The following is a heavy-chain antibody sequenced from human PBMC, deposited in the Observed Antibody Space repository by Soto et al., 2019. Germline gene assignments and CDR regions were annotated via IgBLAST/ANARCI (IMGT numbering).Heavy chain of an antibody. CDR1: GFTFDDYA. J-gene: IGHJ6*02. D-gene: IGHD3-10*01. Sequence: EEQLVESGGGLVQPVRSLRLSCSDSGFTFDDYAMHWVRRAPGKGREWVSGINWNSGSIGYADSVKGRFTISRDNAKTSLYLQMNSLRAEDTALYYCAKDRGSGSYAANYYYYGMDVWGQGTTVTVSS. CDR3: AKDRGSGSYAANYYYYGMDV. CDR2: INWNSGSI. V-gene: IGHV3-9*01.